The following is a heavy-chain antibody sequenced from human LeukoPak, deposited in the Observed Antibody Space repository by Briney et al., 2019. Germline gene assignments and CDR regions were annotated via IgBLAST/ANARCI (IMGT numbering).Heavy chain of an antibody. CDR1: GYTFTGYS. V-gene: IGHV1-2*02. D-gene: IGHD3-22*01. CDR3: ARDRFKISYYYDSSGYHPFDY. CDR2: INPNSGGT. J-gene: IGHJ4*02. Sequence: ASVKVSCKASGYTFTGYSMHWVRQAPGQGLEWMGWINPNSGGTNYAQKFQGRVTMTRDTSISTAYMELSRLRSDDTAVYYCARDRFKISYYYDSSGYHPFDYWGQGTLVTVSS.